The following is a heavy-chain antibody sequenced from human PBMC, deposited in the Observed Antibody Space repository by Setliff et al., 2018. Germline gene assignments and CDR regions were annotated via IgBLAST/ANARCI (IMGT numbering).Heavy chain of an antibody. V-gene: IGHV3-48*01. J-gene: IGHJ4*02. CDR2: ISSSSITI. D-gene: IGHD5-18*01. Sequence: PGGSLRLSCAASGFTFSSYSMNWVRQAPGKGLEWVSSISSSSITIYYADSVKGRFTISRDNAKNSLYLQMNSLRAEDTAVYSCARARGYSYGPFDYWGQGTLVTVSS. CDR1: GFTFSSYS. CDR3: ARARGYSYGPFDY.